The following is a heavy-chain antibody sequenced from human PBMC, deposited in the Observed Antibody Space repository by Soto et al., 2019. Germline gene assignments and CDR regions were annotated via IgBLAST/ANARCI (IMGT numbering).Heavy chain of an antibody. CDR2: IYHSGST. J-gene: IGHJ4*02. D-gene: IGHD5-18*01. CDR1: GGSISSNNW. V-gene: IGHV4-4*02. Sequence: QVQLQESGPGLVKPSGTLSLTCAVSGGSISSNNWWSWVRQPPGKGLEWIGEIYHSGSTNYNPSLKGRVTMSVDKSQSQFSLNLGSLTAADTAVYYCAGQVDTTYTYNYWGQGTLVTV. CDR3: AGQVDTTYTYNY.